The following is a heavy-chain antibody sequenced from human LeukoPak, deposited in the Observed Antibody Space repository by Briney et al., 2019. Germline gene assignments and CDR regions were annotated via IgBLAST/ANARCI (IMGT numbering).Heavy chain of an antibody. CDR3: ARAGPGSGWYFDY. Sequence: ASVNVSCKASGGTFSSYAISWVRQAPGQGLEWMGWISPYNGNTRYAQKFQGRVAMTTDTSTTTAYMELRGLRFNDTAVYYCARAGPGSGWYFDYWGQGTLVTVSS. D-gene: IGHD6-19*01. V-gene: IGHV1-18*01. CDR1: GGTFSSYA. J-gene: IGHJ4*02. CDR2: ISPYNGNT.